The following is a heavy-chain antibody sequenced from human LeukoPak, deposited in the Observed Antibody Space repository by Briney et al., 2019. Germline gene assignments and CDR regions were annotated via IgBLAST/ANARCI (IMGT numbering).Heavy chain of an antibody. CDR2: IYHSGST. Sequence: SETLSLTCAVSGGSISSGGYSWSEIRQPPGKGLEWIGYIYHSGSTYYNPSLKSRVTISVDRSKNQFSLKLSSVTAADTAVYYCAARSDILTGYVYWGQGTLVTVSS. J-gene: IGHJ4*02. CDR1: GGSISSGGYS. V-gene: IGHV4-30-2*01. CDR3: AARSDILTGYVY. D-gene: IGHD3-9*01.